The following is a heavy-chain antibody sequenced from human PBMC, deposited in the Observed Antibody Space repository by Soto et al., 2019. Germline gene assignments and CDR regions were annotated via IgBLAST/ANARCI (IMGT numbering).Heavy chain of an antibody. Sequence: GASVKVSCKASGYTFTRYAMYWVRQAPGQRLEWMGWINAGNGNTKYSQKFQGRVTITRDTSAGTGYMELSSLRSEDTAVYYCAREPLERYYYYGMDVWGQGTTVTVSS. CDR3: AREPLERYYYYGMDV. V-gene: IGHV1-3*01. CDR2: INAGNGNT. J-gene: IGHJ6*02. CDR1: GYTFTRYA.